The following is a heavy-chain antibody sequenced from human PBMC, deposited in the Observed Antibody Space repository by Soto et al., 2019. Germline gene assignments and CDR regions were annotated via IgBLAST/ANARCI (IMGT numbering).Heavy chain of an antibody. V-gene: IGHV2-5*02. CDR3: AHRRPSRNCDYFLFDY. Sequence: QITLKESGPTLVKPTQTLTLTCTFSGFSLSTSGVGVGWIRQPPGKALEWLALIYWDDDKRYSPSLKSRLTITKDTSKNQVVLTMTNMDPVDTATYYCAHRRPSRNCDYFLFDYWGQGTLVTVSS. D-gene: IGHD4-17*01. CDR1: GFSLSTSGVG. J-gene: IGHJ4*02. CDR2: IYWDDDK.